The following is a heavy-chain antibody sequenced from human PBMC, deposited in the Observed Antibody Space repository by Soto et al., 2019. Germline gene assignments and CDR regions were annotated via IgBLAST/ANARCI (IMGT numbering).Heavy chain of an antibody. CDR2: ISYSGNT. CDR1: GGSISSDY. J-gene: IGHJ4*02. CDR3: ARVLSGSSLFDY. V-gene: IGHV4-59*01. Sequence: NPSETLSLTCTVSGGSISSDYWSWIRQPPGKGLEWIGYISYSGNTNYNPSLKSLVTISVDTSKKQFSLKLRSVTAADTAVYYCARVLSGSSLFDYWGQGMVVTVYS. D-gene: IGHD1-26*01.